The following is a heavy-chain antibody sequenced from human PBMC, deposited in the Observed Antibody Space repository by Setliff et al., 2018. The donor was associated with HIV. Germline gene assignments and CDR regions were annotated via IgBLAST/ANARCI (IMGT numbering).Heavy chain of an antibody. D-gene: IGHD5-18*01. CDR3: ARRGHEVHGYYHYYYYMDV. V-gene: IGHV1-18*01. CDR2: ISVYNGNT. J-gene: IGHJ6*03. Sequence: ASVKVSCKASGYTFTSYGISWVRQAPGQGLEWMGWISVYNGNTNHAQKLQGRVTMTTDTSTSTAYMELRSLRSDDTAVYYCARRGHEVHGYYHYYYYMDVWGKGTTVTVSS. CDR1: GYTFTSYG.